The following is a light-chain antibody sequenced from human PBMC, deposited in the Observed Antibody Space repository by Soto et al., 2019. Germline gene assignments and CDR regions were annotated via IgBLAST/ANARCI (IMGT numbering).Light chain of an antibody. CDR1: SSNIGSNY. Sequence: QSVLTQPPSASGTPGQRVTISCSGSSSNIGSNYVYWYQQLPGTAPKLLIYRNNQRPSGVPDRFSGSKPGTSASLAISGLRSEDEADYSCAAWDDSLSGRVVFGGGTKLTVL. CDR2: RNN. J-gene: IGLJ2*01. CDR3: AAWDDSLSGRVV. V-gene: IGLV1-47*01.